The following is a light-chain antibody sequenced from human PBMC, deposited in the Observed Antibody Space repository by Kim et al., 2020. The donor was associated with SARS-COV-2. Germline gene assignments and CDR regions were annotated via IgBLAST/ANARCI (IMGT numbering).Light chain of an antibody. CDR1: QSVSSN. V-gene: IGKV3-15*01. CDR2: GAS. Sequence: SGSPGERATLACRASQSVSSNLVWYQQKPGQAPRLLIYGASTRATGIPARFSGSGSGTEFTLTISSLQSEDFAVYYCHQYNNWPYTFGQGTKLEIK. J-gene: IGKJ2*01. CDR3: HQYNNWPYT.